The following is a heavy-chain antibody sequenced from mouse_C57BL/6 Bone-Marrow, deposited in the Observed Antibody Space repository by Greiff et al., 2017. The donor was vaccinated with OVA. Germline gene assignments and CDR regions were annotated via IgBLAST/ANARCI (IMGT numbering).Heavy chain of an antibody. J-gene: IGHJ2*01. CDR1: GYTFTSYD. CDR2: FYPRDGST. D-gene: IGHD1-1*01. CDR3: ARGIYGSSYFDY. V-gene: IGHV1-85*01. Sequence: QVHVKQSGPELVKPGASVKLSCKASGYTFTSYDINWVKQRPGQGLEWIGWFYPRDGSTKYNEKFKGKATLTVDTSSSTAYMELHSLTSEDSAVYFCARGIYGSSYFDYWGQGTTLTVSS.